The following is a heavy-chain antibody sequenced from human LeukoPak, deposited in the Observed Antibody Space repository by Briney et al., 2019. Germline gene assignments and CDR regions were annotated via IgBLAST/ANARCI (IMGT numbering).Heavy chain of an antibody. CDR3: ARGNWIDAFDI. V-gene: IGHV4-39*07. D-gene: IGHD1-1*01. CDR2: IYDSGRT. CDR1: GGSISSSGYY. Sequence: PSETLSLTCNVSGGSISSSGYYWGWIRQPPGKGLEWIGSIYDSGRTYYNPSLKSRVTISVDTSRNQFSLKLTSVTAADTAVYYCARGNWIDAFDIWGQGTMVTVSS. J-gene: IGHJ3*02.